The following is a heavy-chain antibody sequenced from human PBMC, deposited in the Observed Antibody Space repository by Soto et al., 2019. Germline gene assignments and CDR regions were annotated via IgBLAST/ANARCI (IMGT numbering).Heavy chain of an antibody. CDR3: ATDRVGYDYS. CDR1: GFTVSRNY. J-gene: IGHJ4*02. V-gene: IGHV3-53*01. Sequence: ESGGDLIQPGGSLRLSCAASGFTVSRNYMTWVRQAPGKGLEWVSVIFGGGLKFYADSVEGRFSISRDDSKNTLYLQMNSLRAEDTAVYYCATDRVGYDYSWGQGTLVTVSS. D-gene: IGHD5-12*01. CDR2: IFGGGLK.